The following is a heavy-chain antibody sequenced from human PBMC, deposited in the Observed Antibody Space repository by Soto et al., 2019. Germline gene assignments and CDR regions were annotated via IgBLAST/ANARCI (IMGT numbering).Heavy chain of an antibody. J-gene: IGHJ6*02. Sequence: QVQLVQSGAEVKKPGASVKVSCKASGYTFTSFGISWVRQAPGQGLEWMGWISVYNGNKNYAQKFQGRVTMTTDTSPSTAYMELMSLRSDDTAVYYCARGLRLVLGDYYGMDVWGQGTTVTVSS. CDR2: ISVYNGNK. D-gene: IGHD6-19*01. CDR1: GYTFTSFG. V-gene: IGHV1-18*01. CDR3: ARGLRLVLGDYYGMDV.